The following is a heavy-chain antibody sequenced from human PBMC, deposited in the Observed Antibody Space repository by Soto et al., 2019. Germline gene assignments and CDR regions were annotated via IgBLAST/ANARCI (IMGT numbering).Heavy chain of an antibody. D-gene: IGHD3-22*01. CDR1: GFTVSSNY. Sequence: GGSLRLSCAASGFTVSSNYMSWVRQAPGKGLEWVSVIYSGGSTYYADSVKGRFTISRDNSKNTLYLQMNSLRAEDTAVYYCAHLTYYYDSSGYLFDYWGQGTLVTVSS. CDR3: AHLTYYYDSSGYLFDY. V-gene: IGHV3-53*01. J-gene: IGHJ4*02. CDR2: IYSGGST.